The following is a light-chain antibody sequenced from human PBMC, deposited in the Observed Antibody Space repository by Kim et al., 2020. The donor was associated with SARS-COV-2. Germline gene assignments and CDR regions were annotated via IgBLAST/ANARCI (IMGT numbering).Light chain of an antibody. CDR3: QQAKSFPLT. Sequence: DIQMTQSPSSVSASVGDRVTITCRASQDVSTWLAWYQQKPGKAPRLLIYASSTLESGVPSRFSGSALGTNFSLTINSLQPEDFATYDCQQAKSFPLTCGGGTKVDIK. CDR2: ASS. J-gene: IGKJ4*01. V-gene: IGKV1D-12*01. CDR1: QDVSTW.